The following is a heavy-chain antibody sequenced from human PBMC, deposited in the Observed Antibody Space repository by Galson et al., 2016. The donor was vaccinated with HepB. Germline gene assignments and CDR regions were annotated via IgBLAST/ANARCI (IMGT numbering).Heavy chain of an antibody. CDR1: GYTFIRYG. CDR2: ISIYNGNT. Sequence: SVKVSCKASGYTFIRYGISWVRQAPGQGLEWLGWISIYNGNTNYAPKIQGRVTMTADTSTTTAYMELRSLISDDSAVYYCARGPHDDFWSGSQPDYWGQGTLVTVSS. V-gene: IGHV1-18*01. D-gene: IGHD3-3*01. CDR3: ARGPHDDFWSGSQPDY. J-gene: IGHJ4*02.